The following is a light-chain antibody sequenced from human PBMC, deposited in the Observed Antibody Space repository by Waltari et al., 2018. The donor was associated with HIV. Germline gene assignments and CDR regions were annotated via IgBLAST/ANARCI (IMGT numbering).Light chain of an antibody. CDR1: GSDVGNFNF. J-gene: IGLJ2*01. CDR2: DVT. CDR3: CTYAAKYVL. Sequence: QSALTQPRSVSGSPGHSVTISCTRTGSDVGNFNFVSWYQHLPAKAPKLLIYDVTKRPSGVPDRFSGSKSGDTASLTISGLQAEDEADYYCCTYAAKYVLFGGGTNLTVL. V-gene: IGLV2-11*01.